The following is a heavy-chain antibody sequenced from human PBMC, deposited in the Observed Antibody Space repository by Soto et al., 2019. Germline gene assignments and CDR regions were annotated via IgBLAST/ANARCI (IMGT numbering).Heavy chain of an antibody. D-gene: IGHD2-21*02. V-gene: IGHV3-23*01. CDR1: GFTFSSYA. Sequence: GGSLRLSCAASGFTFSSYAMSWVRQAPGKGLEWVSAISGSGGSTYYADSVKGRFTISRDNSKNTLYLQMNSLRAEDTAVYYCARDFSVVVTAIPYYFDYWGQGTLVTVS. J-gene: IGHJ4*02. CDR3: ARDFSVVVTAIPYYFDY. CDR2: ISGSGGST.